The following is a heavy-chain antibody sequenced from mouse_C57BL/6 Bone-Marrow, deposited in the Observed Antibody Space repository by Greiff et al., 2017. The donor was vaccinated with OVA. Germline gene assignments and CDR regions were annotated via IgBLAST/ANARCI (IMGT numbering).Heavy chain of an antibody. J-gene: IGHJ4*01. V-gene: IGHV1-55*01. D-gene: IGHD1-1*01. CDR1: GYTFTSYW. CDR2: IYPGSGRT. Sequence: VQLQQPGAELVKPGASVKMSCKASGYTFTSYWITWVKQRPGQGLEWIGDIYPGSGRTNYNEKFKSKAILTVDTSSSTAYMQLSSLTSEDSAVYYCARSGITTVEGDFAMDYWGQGTSVTVSS. CDR3: ARSGITTVEGDFAMDY.